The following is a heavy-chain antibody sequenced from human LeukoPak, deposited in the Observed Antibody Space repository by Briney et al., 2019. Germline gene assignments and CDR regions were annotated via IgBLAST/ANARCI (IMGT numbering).Heavy chain of an antibody. J-gene: IGHJ6*02. CDR1: GFTFSSYA. CDR2: ISYDGSNK. D-gene: IGHD6-19*01. V-gene: IGHV3-30-3*01. Sequence: GGSLRLSCAASGFTFSSYAMHWVRQAPGKGLEWVAVISYDGSNKYYADSVKGRFTISRDNSKNTLYLQMNSLRAEDTAVYYCFAVAGNYYYYGMDVWGQGTTVTVSS. CDR3: FAVAGNYYYYGMDV.